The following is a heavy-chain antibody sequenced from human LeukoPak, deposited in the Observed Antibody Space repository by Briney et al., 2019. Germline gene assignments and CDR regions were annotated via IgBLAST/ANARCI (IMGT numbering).Heavy chain of an antibody. Sequence: GGSLRLSCAASGFTVSSNYMSWVRQAPGKGLEWVSVIYSGGSTYYADSVKGRFTISRDNSKNTLYLQMNSLRAEDTAVYYCWAGNYDSSGYFDYWGQGTLVTVSS. V-gene: IGHV3-53*01. D-gene: IGHD3-22*01. CDR2: IYSGGST. CDR1: GFTVSSNY. CDR3: WAGNYDSSGYFDY. J-gene: IGHJ4*02.